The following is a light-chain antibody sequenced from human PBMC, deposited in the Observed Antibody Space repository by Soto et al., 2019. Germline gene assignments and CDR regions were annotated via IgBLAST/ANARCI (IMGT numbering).Light chain of an antibody. CDR1: QSVSSN. Sequence: EIVMTQSPATLSVSPGERATLSCRASQSVSSNVAWYQQKPGQAPSLLIYGASTRATGIPARFSGSGSGTEFTLTLSSLQAEDFAVYYCQQYNNWPRWTFGQGTKVEIK. CDR2: GAS. V-gene: IGKV3-15*01. CDR3: QQYNNWPRWT. J-gene: IGKJ1*01.